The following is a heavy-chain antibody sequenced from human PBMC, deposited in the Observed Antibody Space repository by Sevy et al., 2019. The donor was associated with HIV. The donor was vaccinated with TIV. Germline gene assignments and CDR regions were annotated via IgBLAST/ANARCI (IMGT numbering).Heavy chain of an antibody. D-gene: IGHD4-17*01. CDR1: GDSISSNY. V-gene: IGHV4-59*08. J-gene: IGHJ4*02. CDR2: LYYSGIT. CDR3: ARGLAYYFDS. Sequence: SETLSLTCTLSGDSISSNYSTWVQQPPGKGLEWIGYLYYSGITNYNPSLKSRVTISIDTSKNQFSLKLSSVTAADTAVYYSARGLAYYFDSWGQGTLVTVSS.